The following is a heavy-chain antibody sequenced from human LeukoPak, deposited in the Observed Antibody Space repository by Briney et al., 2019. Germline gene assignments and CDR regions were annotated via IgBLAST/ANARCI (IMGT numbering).Heavy chain of an antibody. CDR3: ARGSLLRIWAQYSYGYLDY. V-gene: IGHV4-30-2*01. D-gene: IGHD5-18*01. CDR1: GGSISSGGYY. CDR2: INHSGST. Sequence: PSQTLSLTCTVSGGSISSGGYYWSWIRQPPGKGLEWIGEINHSGSTNYNPSLKSRVTISVDTSKNQFSLKLSSVTAADTAVYYCARGSLLRIWAQYSYGYLDYWGQGTLVTVSS. J-gene: IGHJ4*02.